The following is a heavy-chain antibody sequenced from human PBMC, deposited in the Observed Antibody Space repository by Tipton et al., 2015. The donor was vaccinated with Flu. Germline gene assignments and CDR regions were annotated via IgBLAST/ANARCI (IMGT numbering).Heavy chain of an antibody. D-gene: IGHD5-18*01. CDR2: IYYSGST. Sequence: TLSLTCTVSGGSISSYYWSWIRQPPGKGLEWIGYIYYSGSTNYNPSLKSRVTISVDTSKNQFSLKLSSVTAADTAVYYCARDSSGYSYGYYYYGMDVWGQGTTVPVSS. V-gene: IGHV4-59*01. J-gene: IGHJ6*02. CDR3: ARDSSGYSYGYYYYGMDV. CDR1: GGSISSYY.